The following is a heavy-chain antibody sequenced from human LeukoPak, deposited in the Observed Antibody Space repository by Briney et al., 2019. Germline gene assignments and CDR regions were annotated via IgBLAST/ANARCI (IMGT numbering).Heavy chain of an antibody. Sequence: ASVKVTCKTSGYTFTGFFIHWVRLAPGQGLEWMGWINPKTGGTNYGQKFHGRVTMTRDTSVSTVYMELRRLRYDDTAVYYCARGREILVVPFYYYIDVWGRGTTVTVSS. CDR3: ARGREILVVPFYYYIDV. D-gene: IGHD2-2*01. V-gene: IGHV1-2*02. CDR2: INPKTGGT. J-gene: IGHJ6*03. CDR1: GYTFTGFF.